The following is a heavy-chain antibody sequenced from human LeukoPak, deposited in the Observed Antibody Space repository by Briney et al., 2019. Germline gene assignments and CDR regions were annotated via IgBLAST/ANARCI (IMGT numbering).Heavy chain of an antibody. J-gene: IGHJ4*02. Sequence: GGSLRLSCAASGFTFSNYWMSWVRQAPGKGLEWVANTKQDDTEKHYADSVKGRFTISRDNAQNSLYLQMNSLRAEDTAVYFCARNRQWLLADYWGQGTVVTVSS. CDR2: TKQDDTEK. D-gene: IGHD3-22*01. CDR1: GFTFSNYW. CDR3: ARNRQWLLADY. V-gene: IGHV3-7*04.